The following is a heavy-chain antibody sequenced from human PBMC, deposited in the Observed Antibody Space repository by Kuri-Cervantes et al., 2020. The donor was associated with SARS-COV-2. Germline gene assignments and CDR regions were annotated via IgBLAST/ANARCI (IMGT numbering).Heavy chain of an antibody. V-gene: IGHV3-74*01. D-gene: IGHD2-15*01. CDR1: GFTFSSYW. Sequence: GESLKISCAASGFTFSSYWMHWVRQAPGKGLVWVSRINSDGSSTSYADSVKGRFTISRDNAKNTLYLQMSSLRAEDTGVYYCARGTWSLEVWGQGTTVTVSS. CDR2: INSDGSST. J-gene: IGHJ6*02. CDR3: ARGTWSLEV.